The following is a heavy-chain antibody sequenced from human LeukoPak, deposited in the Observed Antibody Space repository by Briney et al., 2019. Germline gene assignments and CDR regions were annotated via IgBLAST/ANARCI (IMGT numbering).Heavy chain of an antibody. CDR1: GYNFANYW. V-gene: IGHV5-51*01. D-gene: IGHD2-8*01. J-gene: IGHJ6*03. CDR3: ARLAFCTNAVCFSNYYYSMDV. Sequence: GESLKISCQTSGYNFANYWIGWVRQMPGKGLEWMGIIYPDDSDTKYSPSFQGQVTISADKSISTAYLQWSSLKASDTAMYYCARLAFCTNAVCFSNYYYSMDVWGRGTTVTVSS. CDR2: IYPDDSDT.